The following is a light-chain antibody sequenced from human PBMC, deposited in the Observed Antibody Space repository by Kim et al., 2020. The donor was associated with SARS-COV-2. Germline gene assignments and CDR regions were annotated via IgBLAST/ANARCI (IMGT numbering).Light chain of an antibody. CDR3: QQYYSAPQT. V-gene: IGKV4-1*01. Sequence: ATINCKSSQSVLSTSNNKNSLAWYQQKPGQPPRLLIYWASARESGVPDRFSGSGSGTDFTLTISGLQPEDVAVYYCQQYYSAPQTFGQGTKVDIK. CDR1: QSVLSTSNNKNS. J-gene: IGKJ1*01. CDR2: WAS.